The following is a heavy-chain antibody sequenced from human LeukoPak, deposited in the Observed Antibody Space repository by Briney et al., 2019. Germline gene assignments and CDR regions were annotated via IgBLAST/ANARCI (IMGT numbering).Heavy chain of an antibody. Sequence: GESLQISCKGSGYSFTSYWIGWVRQMPGKGLEWMGIIYPGDSDTRYSPSFQGQVTISADKSISTAYLQWSSLKASDTAMYYCARRDPVYYYDNSGPGYFGCWGQGTLVTVSS. CDR1: GYSFTSYW. J-gene: IGHJ4*02. CDR3: ARRDPVYYYDNSGPGYFGC. CDR2: IYPGDSDT. V-gene: IGHV5-51*01. D-gene: IGHD3-22*01.